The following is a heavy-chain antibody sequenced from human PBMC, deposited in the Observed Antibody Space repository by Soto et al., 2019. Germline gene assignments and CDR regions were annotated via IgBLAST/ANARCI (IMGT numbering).Heavy chain of an antibody. CDR3: AHQAPPRYFDRSKENWFDP. V-gene: IGHV2-5*02. CDR2: IYWDDDE. D-gene: IGHD3-9*01. CDR1: GFSLSTSGVG. Sequence: SGPTRVNPTQTLTLTCTFSGFSLSTSGVGVGWIRQPPAKTLEWLALIYWDDDERYSPSLKSRPTITKDTSKNQVVLTMTNMDPVDTATYYCAHQAPPRYFDRSKENWFDPWGQGTLVTVSS. J-gene: IGHJ5*02.